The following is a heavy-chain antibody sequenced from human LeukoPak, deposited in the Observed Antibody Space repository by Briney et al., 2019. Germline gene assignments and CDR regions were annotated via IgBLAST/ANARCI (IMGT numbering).Heavy chain of an antibody. CDR3: AKEGVYYYDSSGYPHYFDY. D-gene: IGHD3-22*01. J-gene: IGHJ4*02. Sequence: GGSLRLSCAASGFTFSSYAMSWVRQAPGKGLEWVSAISGSGGSRYYADSVKGRFTISRDNSKNTLYLQMNSLRAEDTAVYYCAKEGVYYYDSSGYPHYFDYWGQGTLVTVSS. CDR1: GFTFSSYA. V-gene: IGHV3-23*01. CDR2: ISGSGGSR.